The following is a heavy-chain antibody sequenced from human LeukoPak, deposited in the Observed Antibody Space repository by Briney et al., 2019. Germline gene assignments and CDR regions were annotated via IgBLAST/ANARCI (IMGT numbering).Heavy chain of an antibody. V-gene: IGHV3-21*01. CDR1: GFTFSSYS. J-gene: IGHJ6*03. CDR2: ISSSSSYI. CDR3: ARDRSYYYYMDV. Sequence: GGSLRLSRAASGFTFSSYSMNWVRQAPGKGLEWVSSISSSSSYIYYADSVKGRFTISRDNAKNSLYLQMNSLRAEDTAVYYCARDRSYYYYMDVWGKGTTVTVSS.